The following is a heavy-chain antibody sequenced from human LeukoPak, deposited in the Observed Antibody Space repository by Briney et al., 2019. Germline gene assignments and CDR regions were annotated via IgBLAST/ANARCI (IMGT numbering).Heavy chain of an antibody. Sequence: SETLSLTCTVSGGSLSSYYWTWIRQPPGKGLEWIGYIHHSGVSNQSPSLKSRASISFDTSNNQFSLRLTSVTAADTAVYYCARDRHYSDTTAYSLHYWGQGILVTVSS. CDR1: GGSLSSYY. CDR3: ARDRHYSDTTAYSLHY. D-gene: IGHD2/OR15-2a*01. V-gene: IGHV4-59*12. J-gene: IGHJ4*02. CDR2: IHHSGVS.